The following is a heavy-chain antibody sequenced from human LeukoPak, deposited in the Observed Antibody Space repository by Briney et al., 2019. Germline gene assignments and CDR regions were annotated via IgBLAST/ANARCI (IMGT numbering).Heavy chain of an antibody. V-gene: IGHV4-39*07. CDR2: IYHSGST. J-gene: IGHJ4*02. CDR1: GGSISSGTYY. CDR3: ARDRGTWNDDGFDY. Sequence: SETLSLTCTVSGGSISSGTYYWGWIRQPPGKGLEWIGSIYHSGSTYYNPSLKSRVTMSVDTSKNQFSLKLSSVTAADTAVYYCARDRGTWNDDGFDYWGQGTLVTVSS. D-gene: IGHD1-1*01.